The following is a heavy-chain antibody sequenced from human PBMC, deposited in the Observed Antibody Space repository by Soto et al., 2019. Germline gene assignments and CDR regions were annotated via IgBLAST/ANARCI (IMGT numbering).Heavy chain of an antibody. Sequence: VGSLRLSCAASGFTFSSYAMHWVRQAPGKGLEWVAVISYDGSNKYYADSVKGRFTISRDNSKNTLYLQMNSLRAEDTAVYYCARDLRYCSGGGCWKNYYYGMDVWGQGTTVTVSS. V-gene: IGHV3-30-3*01. CDR1: GFTFSSYA. J-gene: IGHJ6*02. CDR3: ARDLRYCSGGGCWKNYYYGMDV. D-gene: IGHD2-15*01. CDR2: ISYDGSNK.